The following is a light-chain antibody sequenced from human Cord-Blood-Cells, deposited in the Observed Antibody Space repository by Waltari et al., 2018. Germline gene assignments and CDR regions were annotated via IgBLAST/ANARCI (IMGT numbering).Light chain of an antibody. CDR1: QDISNY. J-gene: IGKJ1*01. Sequence: DIHMTQSPSSFSASVGDRVTITCWASQDISNYLSWYQQKPARVPKLLIDAASTLQSGVASRFSGSGSGTDVTLTISSLQPEDVATYYCRQYNSAPWTFGQGTKVEIK. CDR2: AAS. V-gene: IGKV1-27*01. CDR3: RQYNSAPWT.